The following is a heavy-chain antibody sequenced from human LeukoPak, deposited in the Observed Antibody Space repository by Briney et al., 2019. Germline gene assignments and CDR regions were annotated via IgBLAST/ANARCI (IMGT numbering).Heavy chain of an antibody. V-gene: IGHV3-21*04. CDR2: ISSSSGYI. D-gene: IGHD3-3*01. CDR3: ARHFGVVIRPGYYYYMDV. J-gene: IGHJ6*03. Sequence: GGSLRLSCAASGFTFSSYSMNWVRQAPGKGLEWVSSISSSSGYIYYADSVKGRFTISRDNAKNSLYLQMNSLRAEDTAVYYCARHFGVVIRPGYYYYMDVWGKGTTVTVSS. CDR1: GFTFSSYS.